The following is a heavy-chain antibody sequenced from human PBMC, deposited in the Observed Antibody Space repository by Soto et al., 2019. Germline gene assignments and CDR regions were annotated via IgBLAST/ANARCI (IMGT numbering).Heavy chain of an antibody. CDR2: ISYDGSNK. CDR3: AREYTWAFDY. J-gene: IGHJ4*02. V-gene: IGHV3-30-3*01. CDR1: GFTFSSYA. Sequence: GGSLRLSCAASGFTFSSYAMHWVRQAPGKGLEWVAVISYDGSNKYYADSVKGRFTISRDNSKNTLYLQMNGAGAEDTAWYYCAREYTWAFDYWGQGTLVTVSS. D-gene: IGHD1-26*01.